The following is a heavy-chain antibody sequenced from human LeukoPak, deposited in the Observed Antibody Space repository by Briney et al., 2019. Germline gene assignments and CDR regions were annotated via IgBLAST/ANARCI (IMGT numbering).Heavy chain of an antibody. CDR1: DGSINRYY. CDR3: ARGRSNYYGMDV. J-gene: IGHJ6*02. Sequence: SGTLSLPCSVSDGSINRYYWNWIRRPPGKGPEWIGYIYYNGNTNYSPSLKSRVTMSVDTSKNLFSLKVSSVTAADTAVYYCARGRSNYYGMDVWGQGTTVTVSS. CDR2: IYYNGNT. D-gene: IGHD1-26*01. V-gene: IGHV4-59*01.